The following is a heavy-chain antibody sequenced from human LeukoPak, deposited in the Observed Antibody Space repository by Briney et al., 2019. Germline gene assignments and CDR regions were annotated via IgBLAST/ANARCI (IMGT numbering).Heavy chain of an antibody. CDR2: ISGSGGTT. D-gene: IGHD2-2*01. J-gene: IGHJ6*03. CDR3: AKRGASYCSVSCYDDDHYYYYMAA. V-gene: IGHV3-23*01. Sequence: GGSLRLSCAASGFTFSSYAMSWVRQAPGKGLEWVSAISGSGGTTYYADSVRGRFTISRDNSENMLYLQMNSLRAEDTAVYYCAKRGASYCSVSCYDDDHYYYYMAAWGKGTTVTVSS. CDR1: GFTFSSYA.